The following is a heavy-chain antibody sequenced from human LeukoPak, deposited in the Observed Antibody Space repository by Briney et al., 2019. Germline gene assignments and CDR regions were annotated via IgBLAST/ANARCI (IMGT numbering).Heavy chain of an antibody. Sequence: GGSLSLSCAASGLTVSSKDMSWVRQAPGKGLEWVSVIYSGGSTYYADSVKGRFTISRDNSKNTLYLQMNSLRAEDTAVYYCATLARYAFDIWSQGTMVTVSS. J-gene: IGHJ3*02. D-gene: IGHD5-12*01. V-gene: IGHV3-53*01. CDR1: GLTVSSKD. CDR2: IYSGGST. CDR3: ATLARYAFDI.